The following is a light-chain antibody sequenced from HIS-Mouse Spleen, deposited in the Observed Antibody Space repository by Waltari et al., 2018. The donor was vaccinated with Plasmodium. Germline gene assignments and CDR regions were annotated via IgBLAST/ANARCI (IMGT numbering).Light chain of an antibody. V-gene: IGKV3-15*01. CDR3: QQYNNWSFT. CDR1: QRVSSN. CDR2: GAS. J-gene: IGKJ3*01. Sequence: EIVMTQSPATLSVSPGERATLSCRASQRVSSNLAWSQQQPGQAPRLLIYGASTRATGIPARFSGSGSGTEFTLTISSLQSEDFAVYYCQQYNNWSFTFGPGTKVDIK.